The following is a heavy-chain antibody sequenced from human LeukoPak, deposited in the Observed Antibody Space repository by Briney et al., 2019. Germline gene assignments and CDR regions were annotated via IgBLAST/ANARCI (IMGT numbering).Heavy chain of an antibody. CDR3: ARVNINNWHSCDY. V-gene: IGHV4-4*02. Sequence: SETLSLTCAVSGGSISSNNWWGWVRQPPGKGLEWIGEIYHSGSPYYNPSLKSRVTISVDKSRNHFSLNLSSVTAADTAVYYCARVNINNWHSCDYWGQGTLVTVSS. CDR2: IYHSGSP. J-gene: IGHJ4*02. D-gene: IGHD1-1*01. CDR1: GGSISSNNW.